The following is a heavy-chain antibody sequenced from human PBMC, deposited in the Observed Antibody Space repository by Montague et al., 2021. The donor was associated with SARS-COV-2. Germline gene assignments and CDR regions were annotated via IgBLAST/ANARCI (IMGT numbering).Heavy chain of an antibody. J-gene: IGHJ3*01. Sequence: SLRLSCAASGFTFDDYAMHWVCQAPGKGLEWVSLINGYGLTTLLTDSVEGRFIISRDNSKNSLYLQMKSLRTEDTALYFCVKDMSEFDDLNAFDVWGQGTQVTVSS. CDR3: VKDMSEFDDLNAFDV. CDR1: GFTFDDYA. CDR2: INGYGLTT. V-gene: IGHV3-43*02. D-gene: IGHD3-10*01.